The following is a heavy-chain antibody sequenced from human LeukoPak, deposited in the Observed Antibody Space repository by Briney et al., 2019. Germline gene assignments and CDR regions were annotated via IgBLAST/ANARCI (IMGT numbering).Heavy chain of an antibody. CDR2: IYYSGST. Sequence: SETLSLTCTVSGGSISSYYWSWIRQPPGKGLEWIGYIYYSGSTNYNPSLKSRVTISVDTSKNQFSLKLSSVTAADTAVYYCARGYYDSSGYIVWGQGALVTVSS. D-gene: IGHD3-22*01. V-gene: IGHV4-59*12. J-gene: IGHJ4*02. CDR3: ARGYYDSSGYIV. CDR1: GGSISSYY.